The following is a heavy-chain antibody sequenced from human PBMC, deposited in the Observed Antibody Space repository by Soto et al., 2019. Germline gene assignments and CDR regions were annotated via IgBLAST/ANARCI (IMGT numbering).Heavy chain of an antibody. V-gene: IGHV3-7*01. CDR1: GFTFSSYW. Sequence: GSLRLSCAASGFTFSSYWMSWVRQAPGKGLEWVANIKQDGSEKYYVDSVKGRFTISRDNAKNSLYLQMNSLRAEDTAVYYCARESNLSSSWLYYYYYYGMDVWGQGTTVTVSS. CDR2: IKQDGSEK. D-gene: IGHD6-13*01. CDR3: ARESNLSSSWLYYYYYYGMDV. J-gene: IGHJ6*02.